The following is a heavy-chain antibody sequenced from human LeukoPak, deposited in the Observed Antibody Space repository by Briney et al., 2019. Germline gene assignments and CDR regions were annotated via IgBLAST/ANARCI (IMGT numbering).Heavy chain of an antibody. Sequence: GGSLRLSCAASGFTLSSYAMSWVRQAPGKGLEWVSSIGGSGGSTYYADSVKGRFTISRDNSKNTLYLQMNSLRAEDTAVYYCAKVETAAAATLRGFDYWGQGTLVTVSS. J-gene: IGHJ4*02. CDR2: IGGSGGST. CDR1: GFTLSSYA. D-gene: IGHD6-13*01. V-gene: IGHV3-23*01. CDR3: AKVETAAAATLRGFDY.